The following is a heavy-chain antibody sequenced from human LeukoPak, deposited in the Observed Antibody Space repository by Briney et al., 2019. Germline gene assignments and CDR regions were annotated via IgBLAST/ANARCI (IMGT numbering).Heavy chain of an antibody. V-gene: IGHV1-69*06. Sequence: ASVKVSCKASGGTFSSYAISWVRQAPGQGLEWMGGIIPIFGTANYAQKFQGRVTITADKSTSTAYMELSSLRSEDTAVYYCAKTHTGHSYGQGFDYWGQGTLVTVSS. CDR2: IIPIFGTA. CDR1: GGTFSSYA. J-gene: IGHJ4*02. CDR3: AKTHTGHSYGQGFDY. D-gene: IGHD5-18*01.